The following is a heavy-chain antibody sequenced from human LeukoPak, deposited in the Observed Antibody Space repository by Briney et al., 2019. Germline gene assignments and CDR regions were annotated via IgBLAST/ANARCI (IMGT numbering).Heavy chain of an antibody. D-gene: IGHD5-12*01. CDR3: ARVFFSGYEESAFDI. J-gene: IGHJ3*02. Sequence: PSETLSLTRTVSGGSISSYYWSWIRQPPGKGLEWIGYIYYSGSTNYNPSLKSRVTISVDTSKNQFSLKLSSVTAADTAVYYCARVFFSGYEESAFDIWGQGTMVTVSS. V-gene: IGHV4-59*01. CDR2: IYYSGST. CDR1: GGSISSYY.